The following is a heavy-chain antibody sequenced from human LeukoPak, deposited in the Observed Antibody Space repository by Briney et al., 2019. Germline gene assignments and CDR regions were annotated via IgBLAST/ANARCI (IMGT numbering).Heavy chain of an antibody. J-gene: IGHJ4*02. CDR3: ATDGYYYGSGSYYGY. CDR2: ISYDGSNK. CDR1: GFTFSSYA. D-gene: IGHD3-10*01. Sequence: GGSLRLSCAASGFTFSSYAMHWVRQAPGKGLEWVAVISYDGSNKYYADSVKGRFTISRDNSKNTLYLQMNSLRAEDTAVYYCATDGYYYGSGSYYGYWGQGTLVTVSS. V-gene: IGHV3-30*04.